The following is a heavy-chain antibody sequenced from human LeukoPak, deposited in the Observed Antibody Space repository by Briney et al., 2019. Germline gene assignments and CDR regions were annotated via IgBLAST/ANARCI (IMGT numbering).Heavy chain of an antibody. Sequence: SETLPLTCTVSGGSISSYYWSWIRQPPGKGLEWIGYIYYSGSTNYNPSLKSRVTISVDTSKNQFSLKLSSVTAADTAVYYCARGGTAMVPIDYWGQGTLVTVSS. CDR1: GGSISSYY. V-gene: IGHV4-59*01. CDR3: ARGGTAMVPIDY. J-gene: IGHJ4*02. D-gene: IGHD5-18*01. CDR2: IYYSGST.